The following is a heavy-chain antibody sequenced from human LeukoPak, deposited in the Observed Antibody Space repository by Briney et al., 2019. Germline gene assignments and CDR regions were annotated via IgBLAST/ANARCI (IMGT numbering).Heavy chain of an antibody. CDR3: AKSFGGSDAFDI. V-gene: IGHV3-9*01. Sequence: GGSLRLSCAASGFSFDDYAMHWVRQAPGKGLEWVSGISWNSGSIGYADSVKGRFTISRDNAKNSLYLQMNSLRAEDTALYYCAKSFGGSDAFDIWGQGTMVTVS. CDR2: ISWNSGSI. D-gene: IGHD4-23*01. CDR1: GFSFDDYA. J-gene: IGHJ3*02.